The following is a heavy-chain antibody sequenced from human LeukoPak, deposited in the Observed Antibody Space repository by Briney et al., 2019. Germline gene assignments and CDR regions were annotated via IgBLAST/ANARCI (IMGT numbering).Heavy chain of an antibody. D-gene: IGHD5-12*01. Sequence: GGSLRLSCAASGFXFRSYTISWVRQAPGRGLEWVSAINGGGDTTYYVDSVNGRFTISRDNSKNTLYLQVNSLTAEDTAVYYCAKELRSHTGWPFDYWGQGTLVTVSS. CDR2: INGGGDTT. CDR3: AKELRSHTGWPFDY. CDR1: GFXFRSYT. J-gene: IGHJ4*02. V-gene: IGHV3-23*01.